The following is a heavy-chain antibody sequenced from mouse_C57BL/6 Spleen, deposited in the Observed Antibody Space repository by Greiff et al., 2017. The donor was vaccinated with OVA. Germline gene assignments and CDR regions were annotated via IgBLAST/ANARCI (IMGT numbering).Heavy chain of an antibody. D-gene: IGHD1-1*01. Sequence: EVQLQQSGPELVKPGASVKISCKASGYTFTDYYMNWVQQSHGKSLEWIGDINPNNGGTSYNQKFKGKATLTVDKSSSTAYMELRSLTSEDAAVYYCARSGIYYYGSSDDWGQGTTLTVSS. CDR1: GYTFTDYY. CDR3: ARSGIYYYGSSDD. V-gene: IGHV1-26*01. J-gene: IGHJ2*01. CDR2: INPNNGGT.